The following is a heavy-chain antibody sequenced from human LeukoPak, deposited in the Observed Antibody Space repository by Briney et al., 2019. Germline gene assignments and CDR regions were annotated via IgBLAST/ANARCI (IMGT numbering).Heavy chain of an antibody. V-gene: IGHV3-9*01. Sequence: PGGSLRLSCAASGFTFDDYAMHWVRQAPGKGLEWVSGISWNSGSIGYADSVKGRFTISRDNAKNSLYLQMNSLRAEDTALYYCAKDREGVVPAAIIDYWGQGTLVTVSS. CDR2: ISWNSGSI. J-gene: IGHJ4*02. D-gene: IGHD2-2*02. CDR3: AKDREGVVPAAIIDY. CDR1: GFTFDDYA.